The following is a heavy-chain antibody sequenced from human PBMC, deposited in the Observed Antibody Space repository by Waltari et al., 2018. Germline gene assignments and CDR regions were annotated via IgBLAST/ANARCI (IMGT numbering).Heavy chain of an antibody. Sequence: QVQLVQSGAEVKKPGASVRVSCKLSGYTLNELSMVWVRQARGKGHEWVGGWDAKDGQTTYAEKFQGRVTMTEDTSTDTAYMGLSSLKSEDTAVYYCATSSPLIWGSYNGWDVWGQGTTVTVSS. CDR1: GYTLNELS. D-gene: IGHD3-16*01. CDR2: WDAKDGQT. J-gene: IGHJ6*02. V-gene: IGHV1-24*01. CDR3: ATSSPLIWGSYNGWDV.